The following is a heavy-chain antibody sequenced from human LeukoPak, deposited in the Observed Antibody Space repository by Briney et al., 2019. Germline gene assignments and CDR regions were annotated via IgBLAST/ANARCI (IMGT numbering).Heavy chain of an antibody. Sequence: PSETLSLTCTVSGGSISSSSYYRGWIRQPPGKGLEWIGSIYYSGSTYYNPSLKSRVTISVDTSKNQFSLKLSSVTAADTAVYYCARRAEGTRFDYWGQGTLVTVSS. V-gene: IGHV4-39*01. CDR1: GGSISSSSYY. D-gene: IGHD1-14*01. J-gene: IGHJ4*02. CDR2: IYYSGST. CDR3: ARRAEGTRFDY.